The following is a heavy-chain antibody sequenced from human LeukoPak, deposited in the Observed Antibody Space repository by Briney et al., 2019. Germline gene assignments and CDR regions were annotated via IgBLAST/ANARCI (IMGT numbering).Heavy chain of an antibody. J-gene: IGHJ4*02. CDR1: GGSISSYY. D-gene: IGHD3-10*01. CDR2: IYYSGST. Sequence: SETLSLTCTVSGGSISSYYWSWIRQPPGKGLEWIGYIYYSGSTYYNPSLKSRVTISVDTSKNQFSLKLSSVTAADTAVYYCARHYGPWGQGALVTVSS. CDR3: ARHYGP. V-gene: IGHV4-59*08.